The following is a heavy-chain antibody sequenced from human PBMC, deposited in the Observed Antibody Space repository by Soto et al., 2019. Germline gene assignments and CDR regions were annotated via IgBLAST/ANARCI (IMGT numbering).Heavy chain of an antibody. CDR2: INPNTNTDVI. D-gene: IGHD5-18*01. Sequence: ASVKVSCKASGYTFSDYYIHWVRQAPGPGLEWMGWINPNTNTDVINYAERFQGRVTMTSDTSVTTAYMELSGLKSDDTAVYYCARGPRKQLWVGYFDYWGQGTLVTVSS. CDR3: ARGPRKQLWVGYFDY. J-gene: IGHJ4*02. CDR1: GYTFSDYY. V-gene: IGHV1-2*02.